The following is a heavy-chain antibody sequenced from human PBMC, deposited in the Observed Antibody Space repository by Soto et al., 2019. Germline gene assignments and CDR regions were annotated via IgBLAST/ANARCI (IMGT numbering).Heavy chain of an antibody. CDR2: ISGSGGST. CDR1: GFTFSSYA. Sequence: GGSLRLSCAASGFTFSSYAMSWVRQAPGKGLEWVSAISGSGGSTYYADSVKGRFTISRDNSKNTLYLQMNSLRAEDTAVYYCAKDQGTYYDYIWGSYRSIYYFDYWGQGTLVTVSS. V-gene: IGHV3-23*01. D-gene: IGHD3-16*02. CDR3: AKDQGTYYDYIWGSYRSIYYFDY. J-gene: IGHJ4*02.